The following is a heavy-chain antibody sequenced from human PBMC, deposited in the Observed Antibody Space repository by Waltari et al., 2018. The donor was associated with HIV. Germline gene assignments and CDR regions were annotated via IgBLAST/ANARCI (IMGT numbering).Heavy chain of an antibody. D-gene: IGHD5-12*01. CDR2: INPSGGSR. Sequence: QVQLVQSGAEVKKPGASVKVSCKASGHTFTSYYLHWVRPAPGQGLEWMRIINPSGGSRSYAQKFQGRVTMTRDTSTSTVYMELSSLRSEDTAVYYCARVMVATSTDAFDIWGQGTMVTVSS. CDR1: GHTFTSYY. J-gene: IGHJ3*02. V-gene: IGHV1-46*01. CDR3: ARVMVATSTDAFDI.